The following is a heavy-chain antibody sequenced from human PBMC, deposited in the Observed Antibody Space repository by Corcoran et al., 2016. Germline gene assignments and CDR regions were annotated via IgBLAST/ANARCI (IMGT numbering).Heavy chain of an antibody. J-gene: IGHJ6*02. Sequence: QVQLVQSGAEVKKPGSSVKVSCKASGGTFSSYAISWVRQAPGQGLEWMGGIIPIFGTANYAQKFQGRVTITADESTSTAYMELSSLRSEDTAVYYCARDLPEDIVVVPAAMGYYYGMDVWGQGTTVTVSS. CDR1: GGTFSSYA. CDR3: ARDLPEDIVVVPAAMGYYYGMDV. CDR2: IIPIFGTA. V-gene: IGHV1-69*01. D-gene: IGHD2-2*01.